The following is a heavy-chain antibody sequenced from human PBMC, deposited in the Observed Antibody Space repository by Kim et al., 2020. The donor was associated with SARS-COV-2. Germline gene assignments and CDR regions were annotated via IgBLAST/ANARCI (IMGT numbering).Heavy chain of an antibody. J-gene: IGHJ6*01. CDR3: ARDHNSSGWPWLLYYYY. CDR2: ISSNGGST. V-gene: IGHV3-64*01. D-gene: IGHD6-19*01. CDR1: GFTFSSYA. Sequence: GGSLRLSCAASGFTFSSYAMHWVRQAPGKGLEYVSAISSNGGSTYYANSVKGRFTISRDNSKNTLYLQMGSLRAEDMAVYYCARDHNSSGWPWLLYYYY.